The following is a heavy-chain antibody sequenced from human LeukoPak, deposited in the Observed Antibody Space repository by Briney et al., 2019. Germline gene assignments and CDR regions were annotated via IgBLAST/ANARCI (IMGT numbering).Heavy chain of an antibody. Sequence: PGGSLRLSCAASGFTFSSYSMSWVRQAPGKGLEWVSAISGSGGSTYYADSVKGRFTISRDNSKNTLYLQMNSLRAEDTAVYYCAKGLGTDYYGSGSYEYAFDIWGQGTMVTVSS. CDR2: ISGSGGST. V-gene: IGHV3-23*01. D-gene: IGHD3-10*01. CDR1: GFTFSSYS. CDR3: AKGLGTDYYGSGSYEYAFDI. J-gene: IGHJ3*02.